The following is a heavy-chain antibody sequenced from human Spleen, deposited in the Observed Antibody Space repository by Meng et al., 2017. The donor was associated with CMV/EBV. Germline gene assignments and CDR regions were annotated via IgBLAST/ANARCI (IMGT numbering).Heavy chain of an antibody. V-gene: IGHV4-39*01. CDR3: ARVFYYYDSSGYYGDNYYGMDV. D-gene: IGHD3-22*01. CDR1: GGSISSSSYY. CDR2: IYYSGSP. Sequence: SETLSLTCTVSGGSISSSSYYWGWIRQPPGKGLEWIGSIYYSGSPYYNPSLKSRVTISVDTSKNQFSLKLSSVTAADTAVYYCARVFYYYDSSGYYGDNYYGMDVWGQGTTVTVSS. J-gene: IGHJ6*02.